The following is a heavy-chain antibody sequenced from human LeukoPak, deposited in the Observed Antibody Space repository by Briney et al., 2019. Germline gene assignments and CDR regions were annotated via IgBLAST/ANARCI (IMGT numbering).Heavy chain of an antibody. CDR3: ARDLGRDITIFGVVILNFDY. CDR2: INPSGGST. D-gene: IGHD3-3*01. CDR1: GCTFTSYY. J-gene: IGHJ4*02. V-gene: IGHV1-46*01. Sequence: GASVKVSCKASGCTFTSYYMHWVRQAPGQGLEWMGIINPSGGSTSYAQKFQGRVTMTRDTSTSTVYMELSSLRSEDTAVYYCARDLGRDITIFGVVILNFDYWGQGSLVTVSS.